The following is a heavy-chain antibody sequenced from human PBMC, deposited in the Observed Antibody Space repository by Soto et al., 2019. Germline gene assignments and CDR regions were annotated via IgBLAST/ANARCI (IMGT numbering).Heavy chain of an antibody. CDR1: GGSISSSSYY. J-gene: IGHJ6*02. Sequence: SETLSLTCTVSGGSISSSSYYWGWLRPPPGKGLEWIGSIYYSGSTYYNPSLKSRVTISVDTSKNQFSLKLSSVTAADTAVYYCARRLYYDSSGFEGGGMDVWGQGTTVT. CDR2: IYYSGST. CDR3: ARRLYYDSSGFEGGGMDV. D-gene: IGHD3-22*01. V-gene: IGHV4-39*01.